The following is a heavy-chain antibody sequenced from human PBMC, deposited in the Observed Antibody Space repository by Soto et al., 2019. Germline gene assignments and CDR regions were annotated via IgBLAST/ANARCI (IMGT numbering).Heavy chain of an antibody. CDR2: IIPIFGTA. D-gene: IGHD3-22*01. J-gene: IGHJ4*02. Sequence: ASVKVSCKASGGTFSSYASSWVRQAPGQGLEWMGGIIPIFGTANYAQKFQGRVTITADESTSTAYMELSSLRSEDTAVYYCARNYYDSSGPVWFDYWGQGTLVTVSS. CDR3: ARNYYDSSGPVWFDY. CDR1: GGTFSSYA. V-gene: IGHV1-69*13.